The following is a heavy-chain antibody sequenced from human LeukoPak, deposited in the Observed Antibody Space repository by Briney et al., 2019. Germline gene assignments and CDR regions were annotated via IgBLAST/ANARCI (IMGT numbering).Heavy chain of an antibody. Sequence: SETLSLTCTVSGGSISSYYWSWIRQPPGKGLEWIGYIYYSGSTNYNPSLKSRVTISVDTSKNQFSLKLSSVTAADTAVYYCARQAGVVPAATVQYNWFDPWGQGTLVTVSS. J-gene: IGHJ5*02. D-gene: IGHD2-2*01. CDR3: ARQAGVVPAATVQYNWFDP. CDR2: IYYSGST. CDR1: GGSISSYY. V-gene: IGHV4-59*08.